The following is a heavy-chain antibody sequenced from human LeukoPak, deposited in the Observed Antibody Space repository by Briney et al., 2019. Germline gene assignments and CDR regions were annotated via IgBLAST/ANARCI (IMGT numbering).Heavy chain of an antibody. CDR2: IYGTGGT. D-gene: IGHD1-26*01. CDR1: GGSIRSDY. Sequence: SETLSLTCAVSGGSIRSDYWSWIRQPAGKGLEWIGRIYGTGGTNYNPSFKSRVTMSVDTSKSQFSLNLSSVTAADTAVYYCARDTGAQWWYFDLWGRGTLVTVSS. CDR3: ARDTGAQWWYFDL. J-gene: IGHJ2*01. V-gene: IGHV4-4*07.